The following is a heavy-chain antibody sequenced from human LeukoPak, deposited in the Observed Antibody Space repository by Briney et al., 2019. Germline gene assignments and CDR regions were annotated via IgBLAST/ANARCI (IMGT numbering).Heavy chain of an antibody. V-gene: IGHV3-21*01. CDR2: ISSSSSYI. Sequence: GGSLRLSCAASGFTFSSYSMNWVRQAPGKGLEWVSSISSSSSYIYYTDSVKGRFTISRDNAKNSLYLQMNSLRAEDTAVYYCARYWEFALVPAAFDYWGQGTLVTVSS. J-gene: IGHJ4*02. D-gene: IGHD2-2*01. CDR3: ARYWEFALVPAAFDY. CDR1: GFTFSSYS.